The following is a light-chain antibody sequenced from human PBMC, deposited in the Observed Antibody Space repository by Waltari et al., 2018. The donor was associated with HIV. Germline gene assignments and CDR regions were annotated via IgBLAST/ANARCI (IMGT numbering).Light chain of an antibody. Sequence: IVLTQSPDTLSLSPGESATLYCRASQRVGVNYLAWYQQKPGQAPSLLLYHASSRATGIPARFSGSGSATDFTLTICRLEPEDFAVYYCQQYGSSPITFGQGTRLEI. CDR1: QRVGVNY. CDR2: HAS. V-gene: IGKV3-20*01. CDR3: QQYGSSPIT. J-gene: IGKJ5*01.